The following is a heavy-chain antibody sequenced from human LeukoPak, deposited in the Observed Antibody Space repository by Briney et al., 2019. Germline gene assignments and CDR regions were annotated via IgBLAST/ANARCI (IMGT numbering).Heavy chain of an antibody. V-gene: IGHV3-21*05. D-gene: IGHD5-12*01. CDR3: ARDSGRSGSLHY. CDR1: GFTFSTYA. Sequence: GGSLRLSCAASGFTFSTYAMKWVRQAPGKGLEWVSHIDSRGTYILYADSVKGRLTISRDNAKNSLYLQVSSLRAEDTAVYYCARDSGRSGSLHYWGQGTLVTVSS. J-gene: IGHJ4*02. CDR2: IDSRGTYI.